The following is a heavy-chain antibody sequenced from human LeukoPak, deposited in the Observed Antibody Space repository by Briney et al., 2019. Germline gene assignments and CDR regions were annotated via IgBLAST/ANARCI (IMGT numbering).Heavy chain of an antibody. Sequence: SQTLSLTCAISGHSVSRNCAAWTWIRQSPSRGLEWLGRTYSRSKWNNDDVVSVKSRIIIKVDTAKNQCSLQMKSVTPEDTIVRENVCNYWSGLRFGELNKYDCHYMDVWGRGTTVTISS. D-gene: IGHD3-10*01. V-gene: IGHV6-1*01. CDR3: VCNYWSGLRFGELNKYDCHYMDV. CDR2: TYSRSKWNN. J-gene: IGHJ6*03. CDR1: GHSVSRNCAA.